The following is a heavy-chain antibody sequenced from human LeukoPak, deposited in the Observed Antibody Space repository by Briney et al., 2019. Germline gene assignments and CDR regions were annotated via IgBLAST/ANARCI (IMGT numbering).Heavy chain of an antibody. D-gene: IGHD3-10*01. V-gene: IGHV4-61*01. CDR1: GVSVSSGSDY. CDR3: ARGQTALWFGEL. J-gene: IGHJ4*02. Sequence: PSETPSLTCYVSGVSVSSGSDYWSWLGHRPGQGLEWIGHISYSGSTNYNPSLKSRVTISLDTSKNQLSLTLRSVTTADTAVYYCARGQTALWFGELWGQGTLVTVSS. CDR2: ISYSGST.